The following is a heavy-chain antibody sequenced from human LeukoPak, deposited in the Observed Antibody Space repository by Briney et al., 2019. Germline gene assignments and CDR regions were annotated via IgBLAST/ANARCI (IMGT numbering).Heavy chain of an antibody. V-gene: IGHV3-7*01. Sequence: GGSLRLSCAASGFTFSSYSMNWVRQAPGKGREWVANIKKDGSEKYYVDSVKGRFTISRDNAKTSLYLQMNSLRAEDTAVYYCARDLSGVAGYTYGRGIDYWGQGTLVTVSS. CDR1: GFTFSSYS. D-gene: IGHD5-18*01. CDR3: ARDLSGVAGYTYGRGIDY. CDR2: IKKDGSEK. J-gene: IGHJ4*02.